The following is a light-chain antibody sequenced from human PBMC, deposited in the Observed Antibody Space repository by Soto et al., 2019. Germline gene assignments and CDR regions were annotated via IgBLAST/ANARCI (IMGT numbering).Light chain of an antibody. Sequence: QSVLAQPACVSGSPGQSITISCTGTSSDIGGYDYVPWYQQRPGKAPKLMIYEVRYRPSGVSNRFSGSKSGNTASLTISGLQAEDEAVYYCCSYTRTSNHYFFGRGTKVTV. J-gene: IGLJ1*01. V-gene: IGLV2-14*01. CDR2: EVR. CDR3: CSYTRTSNHYF. CDR1: SSDIGGYDY.